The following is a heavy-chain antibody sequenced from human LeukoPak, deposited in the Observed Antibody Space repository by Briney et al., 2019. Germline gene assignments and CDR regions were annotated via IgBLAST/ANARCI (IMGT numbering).Heavy chain of an antibody. V-gene: IGHV1-18*01. CDR1: GYTFTSYG. Sequence: GASVKVSCKASGYTFTSYGISWVRQAPGQGLEWMGWISAYNGNTNYAQKLQGRVPMTTDTSTSTAYMELRSLRSDDTAVYYCARAGRYYDSSGNIDYWGPGTLVTVSS. CDR2: ISAYNGNT. J-gene: IGHJ4*02. D-gene: IGHD3-22*01. CDR3: ARAGRYYDSSGNIDY.